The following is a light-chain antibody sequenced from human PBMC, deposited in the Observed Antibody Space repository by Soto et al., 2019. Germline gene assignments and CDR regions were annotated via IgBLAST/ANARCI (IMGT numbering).Light chain of an antibody. Sequence: ILMTQSPAIRSVYPGERATLSCRASQSVSRYLAWYQQTHGQAPSILIYDASNRDTGIPARFSGSGSWTDCTLTISRLEPEDVEVYYCQQRSNWPRTFGQGTKVDIK. V-gene: IGKV3-11*01. J-gene: IGKJ1*01. CDR2: DAS. CDR3: QQRSNWPRT. CDR1: QSVSRY.